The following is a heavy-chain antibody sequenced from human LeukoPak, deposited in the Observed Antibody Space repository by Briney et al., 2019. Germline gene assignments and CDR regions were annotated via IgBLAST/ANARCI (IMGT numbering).Heavy chain of an antibody. D-gene: IGHD4-17*01. J-gene: IGHJ3*02. Sequence: GESLKISCKGSGYSFTSYWIGWVRQMPGKGLEWMGIIYPGDSDTRYSPSFQGQVTISADKSISTAYLQWSSLKASDTAMYYCARQGVTVTTWDAFDIWGQGTMVTVSS. CDR2: IYPGDSDT. CDR3: ARQGVTVTTWDAFDI. V-gene: IGHV5-51*01. CDR1: GYSFTSYW.